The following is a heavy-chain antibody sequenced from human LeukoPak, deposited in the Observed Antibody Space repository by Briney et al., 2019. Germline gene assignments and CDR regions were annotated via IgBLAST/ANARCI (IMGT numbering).Heavy chain of an antibody. CDR2: ISSSSSYI. CDR3: ARGARKGDDYGGFFDY. CDR1: GFTFSSYK. J-gene: IGHJ4*02. Sequence: GGSLRLSCAASGFTFSSYKMIWVRQAPGKGLEWVSSISSSSSYIYYADSVKGRFTISRDNAKNSLYLQMSSLRLEDTAVYYCARGARKGDDYGGFFDYWGQGTLVPISS. V-gene: IGHV3-21*06. D-gene: IGHD4-23*01.